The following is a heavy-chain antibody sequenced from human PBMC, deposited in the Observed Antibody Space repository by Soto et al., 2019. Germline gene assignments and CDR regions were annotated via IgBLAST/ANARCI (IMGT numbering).Heavy chain of an antibody. V-gene: IGHV1-18*01. CDR3: ASCSSTSSWAFDI. Sequence: ASVKVSCKASGYTFTSYGISWLRQAPGQGLEWMGWISAYSGNTNYAQKLQGRVTMTTDTSTSTAYMELRSLRSDDTAVYYCASCSSTSSWAFDIWGQGTMVTVSS. D-gene: IGHD2-2*01. CDR1: GYTFTSYG. J-gene: IGHJ3*02. CDR2: ISAYSGNT.